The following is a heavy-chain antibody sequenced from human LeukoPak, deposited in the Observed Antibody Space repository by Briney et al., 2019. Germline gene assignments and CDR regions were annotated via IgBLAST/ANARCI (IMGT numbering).Heavy chain of an antibody. Sequence: GASVKVSCKASGGTFSSYAISWVRQAPGQGLEWMGGIIPIFGTANYAQKFQGRVTITTDESTSTAYMELSSLRSEDTAVYYCGRGPYYYYYMDVWGKGTTVTVSS. CDR1: GGTFSSYA. CDR3: GRGPYYYYYMDV. J-gene: IGHJ6*03. CDR2: IIPIFGTA. V-gene: IGHV1-69*05.